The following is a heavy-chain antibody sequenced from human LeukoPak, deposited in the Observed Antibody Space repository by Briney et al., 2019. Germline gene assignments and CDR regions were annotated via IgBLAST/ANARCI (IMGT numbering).Heavy chain of an antibody. V-gene: IGHV3-21*01. CDR2: ISSSKSYI. CDR1: GFSFSSYS. CDR3: AREGYDSSGYYGEDYFDY. Sequence: GGSLRLSCAASGFSFSSYSMNWVRQAPGKGLEWVSSISSSKSYIFYADSVKGRFTISRDNAKNSLYLEMTSLRAEDTAVYYCAREGYDSSGYYGEDYFDYWGQGTLVTVSS. J-gene: IGHJ4*02. D-gene: IGHD3-22*01.